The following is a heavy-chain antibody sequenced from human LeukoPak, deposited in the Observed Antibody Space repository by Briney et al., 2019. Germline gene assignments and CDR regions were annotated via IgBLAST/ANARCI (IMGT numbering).Heavy chain of an antibody. CDR2: IIPIFGTA. D-gene: IGHD2-15*01. J-gene: IGHJ6*03. Sequence: SVKVSCKASGYTFTSYGISWVRQAPGQGLEWMGGIIPIFGTANYAQKFQGRVTITADKSTSTAYMELSSLRSEDTAVYYCARQGYCSGGSCYSNPNYYYYYYMDVWGKGTTVTVSS. V-gene: IGHV1-69*06. CDR3: ARQGYCSGGSCYSNPNYYYYYYMDV. CDR1: GYTFTSYG.